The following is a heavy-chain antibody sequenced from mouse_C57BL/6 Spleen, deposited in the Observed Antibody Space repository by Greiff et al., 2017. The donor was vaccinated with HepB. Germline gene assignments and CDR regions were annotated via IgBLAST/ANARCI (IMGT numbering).Heavy chain of an antibody. CDR3: ARDYGNYFDY. Sequence: VQLQQPGAELVRPGTSVKLSCKASGYTFTSYWMHWVKQRPGQGLEWIGVIDPSDSYTNYNQKFKGKATLTVDTSSSTAYMQLSSLTSEDSAVYYCARDYGNYFDYWGQGTTLTVSS. CDR2: IDPSDSYT. D-gene: IGHD1-1*01. CDR1: GYTFTSYW. J-gene: IGHJ2*01. V-gene: IGHV1-59*01.